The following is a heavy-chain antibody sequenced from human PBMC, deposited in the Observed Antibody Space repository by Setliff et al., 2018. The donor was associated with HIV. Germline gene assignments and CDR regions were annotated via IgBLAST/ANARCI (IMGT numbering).Heavy chain of an antibody. Sequence: GGSLRLSCAASGFTFGDFGMSWVRQAPGKGLEWVSGINWNGGSTRFADSVKGRFTLSRDNAKNSLYLQMNSLRAEDTALYYCARKVVVAAYYWYFDLWGRGTLVTVSS. CDR1: GFTFGDFG. D-gene: IGHD2-15*01. V-gene: IGHV3-20*04. J-gene: IGHJ2*01. CDR2: INWNGGST. CDR3: ARKVVVAAYYWYFDL.